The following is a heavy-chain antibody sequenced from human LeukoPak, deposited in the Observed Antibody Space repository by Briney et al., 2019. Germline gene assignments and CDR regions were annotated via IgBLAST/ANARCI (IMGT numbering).Heavy chain of an antibody. CDR1: GGSISSYY. CDR2: IYYSGST. CDR3: ARDGYNWDPHFDY. V-gene: IGHV4-59*01. Sequence: SETLSLTCTVSGGSISSYYWSWIRQPPGKGLEWIGYIYYSGSTNYNPSLKSRVTISVGTSKNQFSLKLSSVTAADTAVYYCARDGYNWDPHFDYWGQGTLVTVSS. D-gene: IGHD5-24*01. J-gene: IGHJ4*02.